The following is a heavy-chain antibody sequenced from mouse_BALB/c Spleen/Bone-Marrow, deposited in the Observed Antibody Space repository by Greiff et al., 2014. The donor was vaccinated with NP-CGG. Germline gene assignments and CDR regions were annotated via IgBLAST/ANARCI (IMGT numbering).Heavy chain of an antibody. CDR2: ISTYYGNA. CDR1: SYTFTDYA. Sequence: VKLMESGPELVRPGVSVKISCKGSSYTFTDYAMHWVKQSHAKSLEWTGVISTYYGNANYNQKLKGKATMTVDKSSSTAYMELARLTSEDSAVYYCTRGGRYDEVAYWGQGTLVTVSA. V-gene: IGHV1-67*01. D-gene: IGHD2-14*01. J-gene: IGHJ3*01. CDR3: TRGGRYDEVAY.